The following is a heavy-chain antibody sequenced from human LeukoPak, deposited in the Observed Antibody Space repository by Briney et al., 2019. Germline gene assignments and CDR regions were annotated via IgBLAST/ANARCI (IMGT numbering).Heavy chain of an antibody. Sequence: GGSLRLSCVASGFSFTSYGMHWVRQAPGKGLEWVAVISYDGSNKYYADSVKGRFTISRDNSKNTLYLQMNSLRAEDTAVYYCARGSHYYDILTGYYGYWGQGTLVTVSS. CDR1: GFSFTSYG. J-gene: IGHJ4*02. D-gene: IGHD3-9*01. CDR2: ISYDGSNK. V-gene: IGHV3-30*03. CDR3: ARGSHYYDILTGYYGY.